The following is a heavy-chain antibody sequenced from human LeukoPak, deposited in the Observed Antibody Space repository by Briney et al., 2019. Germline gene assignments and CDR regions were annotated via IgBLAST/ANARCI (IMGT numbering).Heavy chain of an antibody. D-gene: IGHD6-19*01. Sequence: GGSLRLSCAASGFTFSSYSMNWVRQAPGKGLEWVSSISSSSSYIYYADSVKGRFTISRDNAKNSLYLQMNSLRAEDTAVYYCARFIRLVARNGGDYWGQGTLVTVSS. J-gene: IGHJ4*02. V-gene: IGHV3-21*01. CDR3: ARFIRLVARNGGDY. CDR2: ISSSSSYI. CDR1: GFTFSSYS.